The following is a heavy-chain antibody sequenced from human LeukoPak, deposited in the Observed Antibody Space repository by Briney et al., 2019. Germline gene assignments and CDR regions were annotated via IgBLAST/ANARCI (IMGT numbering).Heavy chain of an antibody. V-gene: IGHV3-23*01. Sequence: GSLRLSCAASGFTFSDYAMSWVRQAPGKGLEWVSAVSGSGGTTYYADSVKGRFTISGDNSKNTLHLQMNSLRAEDTAVYYCAKLRPATADNDYWGQGTLVTVSS. J-gene: IGHJ4*02. CDR3: AKLRPATADNDY. CDR2: VSGSGGTT. CDR1: GFTFSDYA. D-gene: IGHD2-15*01.